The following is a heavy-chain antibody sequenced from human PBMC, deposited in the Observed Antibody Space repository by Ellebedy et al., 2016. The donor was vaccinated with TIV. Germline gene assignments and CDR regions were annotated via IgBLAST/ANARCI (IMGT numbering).Heavy chain of an antibody. Sequence: GESLKISCAASGFTFSDYYMTSIRQTPGKGLEWVSYTNTAGTKKYYLDSVKGRFTISKDNAQNSLSLQMNSLRAEDTAVYYCARVDYHDNSGYRGGNDYWGQGTLVTVSS. V-gene: IGHV3-11*04. J-gene: IGHJ4*02. CDR1: GFTFSDYY. D-gene: IGHD3-22*01. CDR3: ARVDYHDNSGYRGGNDY. CDR2: TNTAGTKK.